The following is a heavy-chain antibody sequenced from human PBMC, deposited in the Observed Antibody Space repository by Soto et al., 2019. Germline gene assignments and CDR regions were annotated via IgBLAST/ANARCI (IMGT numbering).Heavy chain of an antibody. J-gene: IGHJ4*02. V-gene: IGHV4-39*01. CDR1: GVSINTNNYY. CDR2: IFYSGST. D-gene: IGHD2-15*01. CDR3: AGFVVPASRNTGFDY. Sequence: ETLSLTCTVSGVSINTNNYYWGWVRQPPGKGLEWIGNIFYSGSTFYNPSLRSRLTISVDTSKNQFSLRLNSVTAADAAVYYCAGFVVPASRNTGFDYWGQGTLVTVSS.